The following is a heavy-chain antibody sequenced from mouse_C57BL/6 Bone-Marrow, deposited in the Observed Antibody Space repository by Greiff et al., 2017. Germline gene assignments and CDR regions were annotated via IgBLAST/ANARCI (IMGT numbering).Heavy chain of an antibody. CDR3: ARLGRGHY. V-gene: IGHV5-16*01. D-gene: IGHD4-1*01. CDR1: GFTFSDYY. CDR2: INYDGSST. Sequence: EVMLVESAGGLVQPGSSMKLSCTASGFTFSDYYMAWVRQVPEKGLEWVANINYDGSSTYYLDSLKSRFIISRDNAKNILYLQMSSLKSEDTATYYCARLGRGHYWGQGTTLTVSS. J-gene: IGHJ2*01.